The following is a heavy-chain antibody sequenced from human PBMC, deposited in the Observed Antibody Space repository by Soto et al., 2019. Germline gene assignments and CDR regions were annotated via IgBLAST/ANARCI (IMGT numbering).Heavy chain of an antibody. CDR1: GFTSSNSW. CDR3: ARDRLNNAYNTFFDY. CDR2: INADGSSI. D-gene: IGHD1-1*01. V-gene: IGHV3-74*01. Sequence: GGSLRLSCAASGFTSSNSWMHWVRRARGKGLVWLSHINADGSSIRYADSVRGRLTISRDNAKNTLFLQMSSLTAEDTAVYFCARDRLNNAYNTFFDYWGQGTLVTVSS. J-gene: IGHJ4*02.